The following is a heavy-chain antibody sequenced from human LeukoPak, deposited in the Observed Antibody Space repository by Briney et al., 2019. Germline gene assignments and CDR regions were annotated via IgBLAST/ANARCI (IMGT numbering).Heavy chain of an antibody. D-gene: IGHD2-15*01. Sequence: AASVKVSCKASGYTFTGYYMHWVRQAPGQGLEWMGWINPNSGGTNYAQKFQGRVTMTRDTSISTAYMELSRLRSDDTAVYYCARDRSVVVVVAATLDYWGQGTLVTVSS. J-gene: IGHJ4*02. CDR1: GYTFTGYY. V-gene: IGHV1-2*02. CDR2: INPNSGGT. CDR3: ARDRSVVVVVAATLDY.